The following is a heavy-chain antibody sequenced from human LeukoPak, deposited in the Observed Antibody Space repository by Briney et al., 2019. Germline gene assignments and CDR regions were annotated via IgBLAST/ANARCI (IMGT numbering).Heavy chain of an antibody. CDR3: AKDEGRYYYDSSGYYAFDY. V-gene: IGHV3-15*07. CDR1: GFTFSSYA. CDR2: IKSKTDGGIT. D-gene: IGHD3-22*01. J-gene: IGHJ4*02. Sequence: GGSLRLSCAASGFTFSSYAMNWVRQAPGKGLEWVGRIKSKTDGGITDYAAPVKGRFTISRDDSKNTLYLQMNSLRAEDTAVYYCAKDEGRYYYDSSGYYAFDYWGQGTLVTVSS.